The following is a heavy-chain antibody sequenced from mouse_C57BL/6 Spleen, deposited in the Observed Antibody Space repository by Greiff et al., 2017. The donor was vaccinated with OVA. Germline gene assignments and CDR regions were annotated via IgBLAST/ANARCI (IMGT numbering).Heavy chain of an antibody. CDR3: ARFYYDYGGLDY. CDR2: INPSSGYT. J-gene: IGHJ2*01. Sequence: VQRVESGAELAKPGASVKLSCKASGYTFTSYWMHWVKQRPGQGLEWIGYINPSSGYTKYNQKFKDKATLTADKSSSTAYMQLSSLTYEDSAVYYCARFYYDYGGLDYWGQGTTLTVSS. D-gene: IGHD2-4*01. V-gene: IGHV1-7*01. CDR1: GYTFTSYW.